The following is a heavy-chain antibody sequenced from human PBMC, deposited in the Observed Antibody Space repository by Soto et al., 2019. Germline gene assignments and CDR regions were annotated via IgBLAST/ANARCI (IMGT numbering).Heavy chain of an antibody. Sequence: ASVKVSCKASGYTFTSYGISWVRQAPGQGLEWMGWISAYNGNTNYAQKLQGRVTMTTDTSTSTAYMELRSLRSDDTAVYYCARETPDGTNAYCGGDCYIDYWGQGTLVTVSS. D-gene: IGHD2-21*02. J-gene: IGHJ4*02. V-gene: IGHV1-18*01. CDR1: GYTFTSYG. CDR2: ISAYNGNT. CDR3: ARETPDGTNAYCGGDCYIDY.